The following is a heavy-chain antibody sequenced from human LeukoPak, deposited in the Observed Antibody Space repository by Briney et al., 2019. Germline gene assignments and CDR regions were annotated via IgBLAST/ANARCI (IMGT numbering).Heavy chain of an antibody. CDR3: ARDQEGFDY. J-gene: IGHJ4*02. CDR2: IYPRDGST. Sequence: ASVKVSCTASGYTFTINYIHWVRQAPGQGLEWMGMIYPRDGSTSYAQKFQGRVTVTRDTSTSTVHMELSGLRSEDTAVYYCARDQEGFDYWGQGTLVTVSS. V-gene: IGHV1-46*01. CDR1: GYTFTINY.